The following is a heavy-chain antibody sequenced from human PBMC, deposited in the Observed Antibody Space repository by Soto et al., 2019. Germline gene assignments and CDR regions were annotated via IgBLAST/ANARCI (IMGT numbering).Heavy chain of an antibody. Sequence: PGGSLRLSCAASGFTFSSYSMNWVRQAPGKGLEWVSSISSSSSYIYYADSVKGRFTTSRDNAKNSLYLQMNSLRAEDTAVYYCARGRILGTAEYFQHWGQGTLVTVYS. V-gene: IGHV3-21*01. CDR2: ISSSSSYI. CDR1: GFTFSSYS. CDR3: ARGRILGTAEYFQH. J-gene: IGHJ1*01. D-gene: IGHD3-3*01.